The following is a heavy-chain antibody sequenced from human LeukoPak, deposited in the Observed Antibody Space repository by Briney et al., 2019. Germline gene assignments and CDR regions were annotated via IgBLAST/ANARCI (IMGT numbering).Heavy chain of an antibody. Sequence: GSLRLPCSASGFTFPTYNMNWVRQAPGKGLEWVSFISKTSSNLYYGGSVRGRFTISRDNAKNSIYLQMTSLRAEDTAVYYCVRGDGDLFDFWGQGTLVSVSS. CDR2: ISKTSSNL. CDR3: VRGDGDLFDF. D-gene: IGHD4-17*01. CDR1: GFTFPTYN. V-gene: IGHV3-21*06. J-gene: IGHJ4*02.